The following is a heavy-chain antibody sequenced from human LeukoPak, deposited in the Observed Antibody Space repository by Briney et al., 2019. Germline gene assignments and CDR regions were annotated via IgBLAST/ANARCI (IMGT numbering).Heavy chain of an antibody. J-gene: IGHJ3*01. CDR2: IYPGDSDT. CDR1: GYSFTTYW. CDR3: AGSTYSSGWPQA. D-gene: IGHD6-19*01. V-gene: IGHV5-51*01. Sequence: GESLKISCKASGYSFTTYWIAWVRQMPGKGLEWMGIIYPGDSDTRYSPSFQGQVTISADKSISTAYLQWSSLKASDTAMYYCAGSTYSSGWPQAWGQGTMVTVSS.